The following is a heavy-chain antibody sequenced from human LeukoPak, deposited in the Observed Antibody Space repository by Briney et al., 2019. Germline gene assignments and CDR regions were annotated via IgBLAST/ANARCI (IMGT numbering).Heavy chain of an antibody. V-gene: IGHV4-59*11. D-gene: IGHD4-17*01. Sequence: SETLSLTCAVYGGSFSGHYWAWIRQSPGKGLEWIGYISYIGSTNYNPSLKSRVTISIDTSRNQFSLKLRSVTAADTAVYYCARDLVTVTKGFDIWGQGTMVSVSS. CDR1: GGSFSGHY. CDR3: ARDLVTVTKGFDI. CDR2: ISYIGST. J-gene: IGHJ3*02.